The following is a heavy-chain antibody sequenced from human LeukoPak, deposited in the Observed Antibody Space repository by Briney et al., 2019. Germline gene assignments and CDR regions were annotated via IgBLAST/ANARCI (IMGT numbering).Heavy chain of an antibody. J-gene: IGHJ4*02. Sequence: GGSLRLSCAASGFTFSSYGMHWVRQAPGKGLEWVAVISYDGSNKYYADSVKGRFTISRDNSKNTLYLQMNSLRAEDTAVYYCARGGITGTWSPPDTYYFDYWGQGTLVTVSS. CDR3: ARGGITGTWSPPDTYYFDY. V-gene: IGHV3-30*03. CDR2: ISYDGSNK. D-gene: IGHD1-20*01. CDR1: GFTFSSYG.